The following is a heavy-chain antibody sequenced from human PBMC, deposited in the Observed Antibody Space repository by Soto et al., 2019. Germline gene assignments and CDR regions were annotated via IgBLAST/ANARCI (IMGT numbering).Heavy chain of an antibody. D-gene: IGHD6-19*01. Sequence: EVQLVESGGDLEQRGGSVRPSCVAPGFTFSVYSMNWVRQAPGKGLEWFSYITSDTKTIKYADSVKGRFTISRDNAKNSVYLQMNSLRDEDTAVYYCARSVEGHFDYWGQGTVVTVSS. J-gene: IGHJ4*02. CDR3: ARSVEGHFDY. CDR2: ITSDTKTI. CDR1: GFTFSVYS. V-gene: IGHV3-48*02.